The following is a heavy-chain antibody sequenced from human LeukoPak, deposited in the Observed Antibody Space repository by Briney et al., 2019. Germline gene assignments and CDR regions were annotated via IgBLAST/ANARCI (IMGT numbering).Heavy chain of an antibody. Sequence: ASVKVSCKASGYTFTGYYMHWVRQAPGQGLEWMGRINPNSGGTNYAQKFQGRVTMTRDTSISTAYMELSRLRSDDTAVYYCARLPLQGGYCSSTSCYGGGAFDNWGQGTMVTVSS. CDR3: ARLPLQGGYCSSTSCYGGGAFDN. CDR2: INPNSGGT. D-gene: IGHD2-2*01. V-gene: IGHV1-2*06. CDR1: GYTFTGYY. J-gene: IGHJ3*02.